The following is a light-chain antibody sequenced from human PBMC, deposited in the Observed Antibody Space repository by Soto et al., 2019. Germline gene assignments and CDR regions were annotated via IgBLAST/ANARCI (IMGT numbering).Light chain of an antibody. Sequence: QSALTQPPSVSGAPGQRVTISCTGNNSNLGAGYDVHWYQQLPGAAPKLVIFGNRNRPSGAPERFSGSKSGTSASLAITGLQAEDEADYYCQAYDYSLTAFVFGGGTKLTVL. CDR3: QAYDYSLTAFV. J-gene: IGLJ3*02. CDR2: GNR. V-gene: IGLV1-40*01. CDR1: NSNLGAGYD.